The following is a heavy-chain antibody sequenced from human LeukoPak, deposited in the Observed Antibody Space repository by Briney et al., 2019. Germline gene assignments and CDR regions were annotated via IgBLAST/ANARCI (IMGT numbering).Heavy chain of an antibody. J-gene: IGHJ5*02. V-gene: IGHV1-18*01. D-gene: IGHD4-11*01. CDR3: ARDSWVLGSTVGFDP. CDR2: ISAYNGNT. CDR1: GYTFTSYG. Sequence: ASVKVSCKASGYTFTSYGISWVRQAPGQGLEWMGWISAYNGNTNYAQKLQGRVTMTTDTSTSTAYMELRSLRSDDTAVFYCARDSWVLGSTVGFDPWGQGTVVTVSS.